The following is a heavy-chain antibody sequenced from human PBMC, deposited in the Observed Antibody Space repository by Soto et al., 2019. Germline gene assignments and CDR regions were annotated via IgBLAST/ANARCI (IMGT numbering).Heavy chain of an antibody. CDR2: INGDGSST. Sequence: EVQLVESGGGLVQPGGSLRLSCAASGFTFSSYWMHWVRQAPGKGLVWVSRINGDGSSTGYADSVKGRFTISRDNAKTTLYLQMNSLRDEDPAVYYCSNWFDSWGQGTLVTVSS. CDR3: SNWFDS. CDR1: GFTFSSYW. V-gene: IGHV3-74*01. J-gene: IGHJ5*01.